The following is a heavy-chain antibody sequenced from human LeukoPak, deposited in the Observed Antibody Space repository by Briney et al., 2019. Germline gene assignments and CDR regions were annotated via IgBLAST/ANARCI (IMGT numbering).Heavy chain of an antibody. CDR2: ISYDGSNK. J-gene: IGHJ4*02. CDR1: GFTFSSYA. D-gene: IGHD1-26*01. Sequence: GRSLRLSCAASGFTFSSYAMHWVRKPPGKGLEWLAVISYDGSNKYYADPVKGRFTIPRDNSKKTLFRQMNSLRAEDTAVYYCARGDPHEYSGRYQLDYWGQGTLVTVSS. CDR3: ARGDPHEYSGRYQLDY. V-gene: IGHV3-30*04.